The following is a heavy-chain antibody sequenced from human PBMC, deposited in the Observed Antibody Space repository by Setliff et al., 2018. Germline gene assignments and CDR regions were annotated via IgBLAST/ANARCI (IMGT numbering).Heavy chain of an antibody. CDR3: ARDQRYSSRGPDAFDI. CDR1: GYTFTSYA. Sequence: ASVKVSCKASGYTFTSYAMHWVRQAPGQRLEWKGWINASNGNTKSAQKLQGRVTMTTDTSTSTAYMELRSLRSDDTAVYYCARDQRYSSRGPDAFDIWGQGTMVTVSS. CDR2: INASNGNT. D-gene: IGHD6-19*01. V-gene: IGHV1-3*01. J-gene: IGHJ3*02.